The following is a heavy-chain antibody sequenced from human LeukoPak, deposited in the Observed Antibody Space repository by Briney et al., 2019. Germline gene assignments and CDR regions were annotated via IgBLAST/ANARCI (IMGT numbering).Heavy chain of an antibody. CDR2: IYYSGNT. D-gene: IGHD3/OR15-3a*01. CDR3: ARQTGSGLFILP. V-gene: IGHV4-39*01. Sequence: SETLSLTCTVSGVSISSSNSYWGWLRRPPGKGLEWIGSIYYSGNTYYNASLKSQVSISIDTSKNQFSLRLTSVTAADTAVYYCARQTGSGLFILPGGQGTLVTVSS. J-gene: IGHJ4*02. CDR1: GVSISSSNSY.